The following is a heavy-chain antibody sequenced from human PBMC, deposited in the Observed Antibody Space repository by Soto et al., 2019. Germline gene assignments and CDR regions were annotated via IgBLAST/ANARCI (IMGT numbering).Heavy chain of an antibody. CDR1: GFTLQNYA. V-gene: IGHV3-23*01. J-gene: IGHJ5*02. D-gene: IGHD3-10*01. Sequence: LRLSCTASGFTLQNYAMAWVRQAPGKGLEWVSTLIGGHYGTAYSYSVKGRFTGSRDNSKNCLYLQMNRLGVEDTAMYFCAKGKSTGDIDWFDPWGQGSLVTVSS. CDR3: AKGKSTGDIDWFDP. CDR2: LIGGHYGT.